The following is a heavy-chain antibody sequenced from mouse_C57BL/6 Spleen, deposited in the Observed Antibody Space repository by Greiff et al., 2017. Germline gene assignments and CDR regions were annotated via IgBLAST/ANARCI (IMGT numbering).Heavy chain of an antibody. CDR1: GYSITSGYY. CDR3: AREEEYGSSYEGFAY. D-gene: IGHD1-1*01. J-gene: IGHJ3*01. CDR2: ISYDGSN. Sequence: DVQLQESGPGLVKPSQSLSLTCSVTGYSITSGYYWNWIRQFPGNKLEWMGYISYDGSNNYNPSLKNRISITRDTSKNQFFLKLNSVTTEDTATYYCAREEEYGSSYEGFAYWGQGTLVTVSA. V-gene: IGHV3-6*01.